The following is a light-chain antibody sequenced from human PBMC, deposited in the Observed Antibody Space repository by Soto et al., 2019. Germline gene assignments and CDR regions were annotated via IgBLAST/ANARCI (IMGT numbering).Light chain of an antibody. J-gene: IGLJ1*01. CDR1: SSDVGGYNY. CDR3: SSYTSHSTLV. Sequence: QSALTQPASVSGSPGQSITISCTGTSSDVGGYNYVSWYQQHPGKDPKLMIYEVSNRPSGVSNSVSGSTSGNTAALTISGPQAEDEADYYCSSYTSHSTLVFGTETKLTVL. V-gene: IGLV2-14*01. CDR2: EVS.